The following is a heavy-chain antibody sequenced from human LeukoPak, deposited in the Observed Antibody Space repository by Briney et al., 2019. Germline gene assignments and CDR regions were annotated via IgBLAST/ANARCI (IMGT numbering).Heavy chain of an antibody. CDR2: IRYDESNK. J-gene: IGHJ4*02. CDR3: AKDRSTYSYGYADFDY. D-gene: IGHD5-18*01. CDR1: GYTLTELS. Sequence: SCKVSGYTLTELSMHWVRQAPGKGLEWVAFIRYDESNKYYADSVKGRFTISRDNSRNTLYLQMNSLRAEDTAVYYCAKDRSTYSYGYADFDYWGQGTLVTVSS. V-gene: IGHV3-30*02.